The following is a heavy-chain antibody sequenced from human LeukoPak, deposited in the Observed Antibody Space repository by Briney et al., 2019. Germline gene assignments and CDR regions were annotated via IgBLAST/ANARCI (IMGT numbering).Heavy chain of an antibody. D-gene: IGHD3-16*02. Sequence: ASVKVSCKASGGTFSSYAISWVRQAPGQGLEWMGGIIPIFGTANYAQKFQGRVTITADESMSTAYMELSSLRSEDTAVYYCARSDVWGSYRQFDYWGQGTLVTVSS. CDR3: ARSDVWGSYRQFDY. CDR2: IIPIFGTA. J-gene: IGHJ4*02. CDR1: GGTFSSYA. V-gene: IGHV1-69*13.